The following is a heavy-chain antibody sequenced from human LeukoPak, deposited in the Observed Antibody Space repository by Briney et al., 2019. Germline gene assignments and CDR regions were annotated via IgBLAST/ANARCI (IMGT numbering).Heavy chain of an antibody. CDR3: ARRSGYATLDY. CDR1: GGSISSSSYY. J-gene: IGHJ4*02. V-gene: IGHV4-39*01. D-gene: IGHD5-12*01. CDR2: IYYSGST. Sequence: SETLSLTCTVSGGSISSSSYYWRWIRQPPGKGLEWIGRIYYSGSTYYNPSIKSRVTIPVDTSKSQFSLKLRSVTAADTAVYYCARRSGYATLDYWSQGTLVTAS.